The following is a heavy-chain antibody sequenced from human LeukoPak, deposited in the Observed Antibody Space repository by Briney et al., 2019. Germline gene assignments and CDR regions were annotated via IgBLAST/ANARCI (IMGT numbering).Heavy chain of an antibody. CDR1: GYTFTSYG. J-gene: IGHJ3*02. CDR3: ASQLDPRGAFDI. D-gene: IGHD1-1*01. CDR2: ISAYNGNT. Sequence: ASVKVSCKASGYTFTSYGINWVRQAPGQGLEWMGWISAYNGNTNYAQKFQGRVTMTTDTSTSTAYMELRSLRSDDTAVYYCASQLDPRGAFDIWGQGTMVTVSS. V-gene: IGHV1-18*01.